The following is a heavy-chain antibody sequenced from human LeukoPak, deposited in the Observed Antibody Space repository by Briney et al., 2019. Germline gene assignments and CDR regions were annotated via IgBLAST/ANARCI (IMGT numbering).Heavy chain of an antibody. CDR2: MNPNSGNT. CDR1: GYTFTSYD. Sequence: ASVKVSCKASGYTFTSYDINWVRQATGQGLEWMGWMNPNSGNTGYAQKFQGRVTMTRNTSISTAYMELSSLRSEDTAVYYCARDFSYYDSSGYYYDGYWGQGTLVTVSS. V-gene: IGHV1-8*01. D-gene: IGHD3-22*01. CDR3: ARDFSYYDSSGYYYDGY. J-gene: IGHJ4*02.